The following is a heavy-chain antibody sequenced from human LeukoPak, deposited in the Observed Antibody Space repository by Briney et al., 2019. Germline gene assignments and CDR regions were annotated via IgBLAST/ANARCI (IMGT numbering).Heavy chain of an antibody. CDR2: IKQDGSEK. V-gene: IGHV3-7*03. CDR3: ARDSNDIVVVPAAIDY. CDR1: GFTFSSYW. J-gene: IGHJ4*02. D-gene: IGHD2-2*01. Sequence: GGSLRLSCAASGFTFSSYWRSWGRQAPGNGLDWLAKIKQDGSEKYYVDSVKGRFTISRDNAKNSLYLQMNSLRAEDTAVYYCARDSNDIVVVPAAIDYWGQGTLVTVSS.